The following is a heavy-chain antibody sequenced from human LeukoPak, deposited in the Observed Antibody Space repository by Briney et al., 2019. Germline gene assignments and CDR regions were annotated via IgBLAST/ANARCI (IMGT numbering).Heavy chain of an antibody. CDR3: AELGITMIGGV. Sequence: GGSLRLSCAASGFTFSSYWMSWVRQAPGKGLEWVANIKQDGSEKYYVDSVKGRFTISRDTAKNSLYLQMNSLRAEDTAVYYCAELGITMIGGVWGKGTTVTISS. J-gene: IGHJ6*04. CDR1: GFTFSSYW. D-gene: IGHD3-10*02. V-gene: IGHV3-7*01. CDR2: IKQDGSEK.